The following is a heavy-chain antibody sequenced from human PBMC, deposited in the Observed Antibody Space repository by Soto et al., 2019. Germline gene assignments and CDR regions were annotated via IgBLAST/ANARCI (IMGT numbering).Heavy chain of an antibody. J-gene: IGHJ3*02. Sequence: PGGSLRLSCAASGFIFSNYGMHWVRRAPGKGLEWVATISHDGTNEYYTDSAKGRFTISRDSSKNTLYLQVNSLRAEDTAIYYCAKVIEQRLIRGGFDIWGQGTMVTVSS. CDR1: GFIFSNYG. CDR3: AKVIEQRLIRGGFDI. V-gene: IGHV3-30*18. D-gene: IGHD6-25*01. CDR2: ISHDGTNE.